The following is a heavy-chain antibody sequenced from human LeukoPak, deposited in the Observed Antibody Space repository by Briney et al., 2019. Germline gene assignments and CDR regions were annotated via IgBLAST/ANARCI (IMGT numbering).Heavy chain of an antibody. CDR3: ARGVMATTNRGTFSDY. J-gene: IGHJ4*02. Sequence: PVGSLRLSCAASGFTFSSYSINWVRQAPGKGLEWVSSTSCGSSYIYYADSVKGRFTISRDNAKNSLYLQMNSLRAEDTAVYYCARGVMATTNRGTFSDYWGQGTLVTVSS. CDR1: GFTFSSYS. D-gene: IGHD5-24*01. CDR2: TSCGSSYI. V-gene: IGHV3-21*01.